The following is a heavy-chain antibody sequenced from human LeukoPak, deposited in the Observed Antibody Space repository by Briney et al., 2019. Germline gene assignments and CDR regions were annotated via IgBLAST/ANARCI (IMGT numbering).Heavy chain of an antibody. J-gene: IGHJ2*01. CDR2: ICYSGST. Sequence: SQTLSLTCTVSGGSISSGGYYWSWIRQHPGKGLEWIGYICYSGSTYYNPSLKSRVTISVDTSKNQFSLNLRSVTAADTAVYYCARPGRQDAYNGHYWYFDLWGRGTLVTVSS. V-gene: IGHV4-31*03. CDR3: ARPGRQDAYNGHYWYFDL. CDR1: GGSISSGGYY. D-gene: IGHD5-24*01.